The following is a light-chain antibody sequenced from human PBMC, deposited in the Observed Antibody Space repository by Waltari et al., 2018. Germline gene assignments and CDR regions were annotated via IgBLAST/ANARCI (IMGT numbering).Light chain of an antibody. CDR3: HQYYTTPPS. J-gene: IGKJ4*01. CDR1: QSVSSSY. V-gene: IGKV3-20*01. Sequence: EIVLTQSPGTLSLSPGERATLSCRASQSVSSSYLAWYQQKPGQAPRLLIYGASSRATGIPDRFSGSGSGTDFTLTISSLQAEDVAVYYCHQYYTTPPSFGGGTKVEIK. CDR2: GAS.